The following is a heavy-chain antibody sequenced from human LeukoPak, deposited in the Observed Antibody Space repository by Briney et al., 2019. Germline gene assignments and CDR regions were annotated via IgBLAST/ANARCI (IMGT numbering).Heavy chain of an antibody. Sequence: GASVKVSCKASGYTFASYYMHWVRQAPGQGLEWMGIINPSGGSTSYAQKFQGRVTMTRDTSTSTVYMELSSLRSEDTAVYYCARDPYYYDSSGYHGDYWGQGTLVTVSS. J-gene: IGHJ4*02. CDR1: GYTFASYY. CDR3: ARDPYYYDSSGYHGDY. V-gene: IGHV1-46*01. D-gene: IGHD3-22*01. CDR2: INPSGGST.